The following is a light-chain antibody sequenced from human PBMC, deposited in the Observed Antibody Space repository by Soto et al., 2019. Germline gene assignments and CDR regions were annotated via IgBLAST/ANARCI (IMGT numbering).Light chain of an antibody. Sequence: DMEMTQSPSSLSASVGDRVTITCRASQSISNYLNWYQHKPGKVTKLLIYAASSLQSGVPTRFSGSVSGTDFTLTINSLQPEDFATYYCQQSYGTPLTFGGGTKIEIK. CDR3: QQSYGTPLT. CDR2: AAS. J-gene: IGKJ4*01. CDR1: QSISNY. V-gene: IGKV1-39*01.